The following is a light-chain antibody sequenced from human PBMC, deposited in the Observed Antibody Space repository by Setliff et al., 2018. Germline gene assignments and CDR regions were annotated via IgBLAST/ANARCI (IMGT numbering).Light chain of an antibody. CDR1: SSDVGGYNY. CDR3: LSYTSKTTHAL. Sequence: QSVLAQPAAVSGSPGQSIAISCAGTSSDVGGYNYVSWYQQHPGKAPKLLIYEVTKRPSGVSDRFSGSKSGNTASLTISGLQAEDEADYYCLSYTSKTTHALFAGGTQLTV. J-gene: IGLJ2*01. V-gene: IGLV2-14*03. CDR2: EVT.